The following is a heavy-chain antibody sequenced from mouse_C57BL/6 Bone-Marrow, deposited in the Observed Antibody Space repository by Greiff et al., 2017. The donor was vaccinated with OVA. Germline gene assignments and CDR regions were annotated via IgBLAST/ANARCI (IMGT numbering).Heavy chain of an antibody. D-gene: IGHD1-1*01. J-gene: IGHJ3*01. CDR2: IYPRSGNT. Sequence: QVQLQQSVAELARPGASVKLSCKASGYTFTSYGISWVKQRTGQGLEWIGEIYPRSGNTYYNEKFKGKATLTADKSSSTAYMELRSLTSEDSAVYFCARDYYGTSFAYWGQGTLVTVSA. CDR3: ARDYYGTSFAY. CDR1: GYTFTSYG. V-gene: IGHV1-81*01.